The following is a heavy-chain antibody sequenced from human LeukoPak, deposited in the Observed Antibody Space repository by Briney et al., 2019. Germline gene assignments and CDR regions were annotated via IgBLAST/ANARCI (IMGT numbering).Heavy chain of an antibody. CDR1: GGSISSYY. Sequence: ASETLSLTCTVSGGSISSYYWSWIRQPPGKGLEWIGEINHSGSTNYNPSLKSRVTISVDTSKNQFSLKLSSVTAADTAVYYCARGGYSYGDDYWGQGTLVTVSS. J-gene: IGHJ4*02. CDR2: INHSGST. CDR3: ARGGYSYGDDY. D-gene: IGHD5-18*01. V-gene: IGHV4-34*01.